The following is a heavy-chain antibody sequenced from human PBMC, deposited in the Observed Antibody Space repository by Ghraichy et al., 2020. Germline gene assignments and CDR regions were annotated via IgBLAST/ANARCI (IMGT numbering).Heavy chain of an antibody. J-gene: IGHJ4*02. V-gene: IGHV4-30-2*01. CDR1: GGAISSSAYS. Sequence: SETLSLTCAVSGGAISSSAYSWTWVRQPPEKGLEWIAYVYYDGSTYYNPSLKSRVTISLDNSKNQFSLELTSVTAADTAGYYCARAHNYVGFDYWGQGTLVTVAS. D-gene: IGHD4-23*01. CDR3: ARAHNYVGFDY. CDR2: VYYDGST.